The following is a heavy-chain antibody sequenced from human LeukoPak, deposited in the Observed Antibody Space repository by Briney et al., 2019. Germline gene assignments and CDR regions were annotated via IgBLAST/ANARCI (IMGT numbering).Heavy chain of an antibody. CDR2: FDPEDGET. Sequence: ASVKVSCKVSGYTLTELSMHWVRQAPGKGLEWMGGFDPEDGETIYAQKFQGRVTMTEDTSTDTAYMELSSLRSEDTAVYYCATVPGYSSSWHDDAFDIWGQGTMVTVSS. D-gene: IGHD6-13*01. V-gene: IGHV1-24*01. CDR1: GYTLTELS. CDR3: ATVPGYSSSWHDDAFDI. J-gene: IGHJ3*02.